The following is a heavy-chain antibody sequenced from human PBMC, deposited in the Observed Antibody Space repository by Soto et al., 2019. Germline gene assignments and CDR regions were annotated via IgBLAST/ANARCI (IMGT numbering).Heavy chain of an antibody. J-gene: IGHJ4*02. D-gene: IGHD5-18*01. CDR3: MDTAIIPHFDY. V-gene: IGHV3-15*07. Sequence: EVQLVESGGGLVKPGGSLRLSCAASGLTFTNAWMIWVRQAPGKGLEWVGRIKSNIDGGTADYAAPVKGRFTISRDDSRNTVYLQMNSLQTDDTAVYFCMDTAIIPHFDYWGQGTLVTVSS. CDR2: IKSNIDGGTA. CDR1: GLTFTNAW.